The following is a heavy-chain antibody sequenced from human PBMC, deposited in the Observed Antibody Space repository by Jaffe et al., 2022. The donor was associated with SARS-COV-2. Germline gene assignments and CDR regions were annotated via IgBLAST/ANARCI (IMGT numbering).Heavy chain of an antibody. CDR2: INSDGSST. D-gene: IGHD2-2*01. CDR3: ARVYQLLWGIAAPDAFDI. V-gene: IGHV3-74*01. Sequence: EVQLVESGGGLVQPGGSLRLSCAASGFTFSSYWMHWVRQAPGKGLVWVSRINSDGSSTSYADSVKGRFTISRDNAKNTLYLQMNSLRAEDTAVYYCARVYQLLWGIAAPDAFDIWGQGTMVTVSS. CDR1: GFTFSSYW. J-gene: IGHJ3*02.